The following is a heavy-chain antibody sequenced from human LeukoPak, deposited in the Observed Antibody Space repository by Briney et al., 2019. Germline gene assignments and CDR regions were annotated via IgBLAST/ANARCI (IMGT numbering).Heavy chain of an antibody. CDR2: INHSGST. CDR3: ARRSLGHLIPLRGRQFDP. D-gene: IGHD3-10*01. CDR1: GGSFSGYY. Sequence: SETLSLTCAVYGGSFSGYYWSWIRQPPGKGLEWIGEINHSGSTNYNPSLKSRVTISVDTSKNQFSLKLSSVTAADTAVYYCARRSLGHLIPLRGRQFDPWGQGTLVTVSS. V-gene: IGHV4-34*01. J-gene: IGHJ5*02.